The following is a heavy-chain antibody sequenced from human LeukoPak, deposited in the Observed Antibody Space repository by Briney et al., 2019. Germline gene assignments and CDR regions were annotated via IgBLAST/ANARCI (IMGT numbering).Heavy chain of an antibody. CDR1: GGSINSGDYY. V-gene: IGHV4-30-4*01. D-gene: IGHD3-22*01. CDR2: IYYSGST. CDR3: ARAGYYYTNGWFDP. Sequence: SETLSLTCTVSGGSINSGDYYWSWIRQPPGKGLEWIGYIYYSGSTYYNPSLKSRVTISLDTSRNQFSLKLNSVTAADMAVYYCARAGYYYTNGWFDPWGQGTLVTASS. J-gene: IGHJ5*02.